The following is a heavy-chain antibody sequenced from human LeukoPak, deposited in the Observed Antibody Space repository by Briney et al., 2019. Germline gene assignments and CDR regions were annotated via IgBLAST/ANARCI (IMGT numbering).Heavy chain of an antibody. CDR1: GGSISSSSYY. D-gene: IGHD1-26*01. CDR3: ARDPLGGGNWFDP. V-gene: IGHV4-39*07. J-gene: IGHJ5*02. CDR2: IYYSGST. Sequence: PSETLSLTCTVSGGSISSSSYYWGWIRQPPGKGLEWIGSIYYSGSTYYNPFLKSRVTISVDTSKNQFSLKLSSVTAADTAVYYCARDPLGGGNWFDPWGQGTLVTVSS.